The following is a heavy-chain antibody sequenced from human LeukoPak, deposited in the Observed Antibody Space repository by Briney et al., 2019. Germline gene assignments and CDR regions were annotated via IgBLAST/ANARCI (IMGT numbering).Heavy chain of an antibody. J-gene: IGHJ4*02. CDR2: INHDGSST. Sequence: QPGGSLRLSCAASGFTFSYYWMHWVRQAPGKGLVWVSRINHDGSSTTYTDSVKGRFTISRDNAKNTLYMQMNSLRAEDTAVYYCAKGGRIQLWAIDYWGQGTLVTVSS. CDR3: AKGGRIQLWAIDY. CDR1: GFTFSYYW. V-gene: IGHV3-74*01. D-gene: IGHD5-18*01.